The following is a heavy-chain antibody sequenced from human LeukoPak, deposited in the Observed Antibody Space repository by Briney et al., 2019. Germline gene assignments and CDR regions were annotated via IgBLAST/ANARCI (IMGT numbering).Heavy chain of an antibody. CDR1: GYTFTVYY. CDR2: INTKSGGT. Sequence: ASVKVSCKASGYTFTVYYMHWVRQAPGQGPEWMGWINTKSGGTKYAQKFQGRVTMTRDTSINTAYMELSSLTFDDTAVYYCARYYYDSSGSENYFDYWGQGTLVTVSS. D-gene: IGHD3-22*01. V-gene: IGHV1-2*02. CDR3: ARYYYDSSGSENYFDY. J-gene: IGHJ4*02.